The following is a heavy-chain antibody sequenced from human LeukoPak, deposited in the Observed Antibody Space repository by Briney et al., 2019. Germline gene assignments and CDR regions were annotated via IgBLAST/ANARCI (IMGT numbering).Heavy chain of an antibody. V-gene: IGHV1-8*01. J-gene: IGHJ5*02. CDR2: MNRNSGNT. CDR3: ARGHDESNWFDP. D-gene: IGHD1-1*01. CDR1: GYTFTSYD. Sequence: ASVKVSCKASGYTFTSYDINWVRQATGQGLEWMGWMNRNSGNTGYAQKFQGRVTMTRNTSISTAYMELSSLRSEDTAVYYCARGHDESNWFDPWGQGTLVTVSS.